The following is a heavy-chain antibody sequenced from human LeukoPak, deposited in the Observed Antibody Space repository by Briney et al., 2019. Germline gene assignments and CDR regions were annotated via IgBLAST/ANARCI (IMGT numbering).Heavy chain of an antibody. CDR2: IYPGDSDT. D-gene: IGHD4-23*01. CDR3: ARLSVVPYYGMDV. J-gene: IGHJ6*02. Sequence: GESLQISCQGSGYSFTSYWIGWVRQMPGKGLEWMGIIYPGDSDTRYSPSFQGQVTVSADKSISTAYLQWSSLKASDTAMYYCARLSVVPYYGMDVWGQGTTVTVSS. V-gene: IGHV5-51*01. CDR1: GYSFTSYW.